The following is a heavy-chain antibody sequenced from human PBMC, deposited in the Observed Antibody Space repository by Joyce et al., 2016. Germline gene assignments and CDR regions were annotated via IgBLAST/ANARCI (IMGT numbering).Heavy chain of an antibody. J-gene: IGHJ3*02. CDR1: GYTFTSYG. CDR3: ARHQYSTGWYARPEDGFDI. CDR2: ISAYNGHT. Sequence: QVQLVQSGAEVKKPGASVKVSCKASGYTFTSYGISWGRQAPGQGLEWMGGISAYNGHTDYAQKLQGRVTVTTDTSTSTAYMEVRSLRSDDTAVYYCARHQYSTGWYARPEDGFDIWGRGTMVTVSS. D-gene: IGHD6-19*01. V-gene: IGHV1-18*01.